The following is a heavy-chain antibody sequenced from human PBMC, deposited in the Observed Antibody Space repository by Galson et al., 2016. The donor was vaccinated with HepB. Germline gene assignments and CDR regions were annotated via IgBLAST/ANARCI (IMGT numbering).Heavy chain of an antibody. Sequence: QSGAEVKKPGESLKISCKGSGYSFTNYWITWVRQMPGKGLEWMGKIDPTDSSTNYSPSFQGQVTISADKSISTAYLQWSSLKASDTAMYYCARRGGSYLDYWGQGTLVTVSS. CDR2: IDPTDSST. CDR1: GYSFTNYW. V-gene: IGHV5-10-1*04. J-gene: IGHJ4*02. CDR3: ARRGGSYLDY. D-gene: IGHD1-26*01.